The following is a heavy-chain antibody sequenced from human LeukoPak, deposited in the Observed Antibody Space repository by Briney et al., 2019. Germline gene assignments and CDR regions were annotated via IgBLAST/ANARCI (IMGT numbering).Heavy chain of an antibody. D-gene: IGHD6-19*01. J-gene: IGHJ4*02. CDR3: AAVTRGWRPVDY. Sequence: SETLSLTCTVSGGSLSSYYWSWLRQPPGKGLEWIGYIYYSGSTNYNPSLKSRVTISVDTSKNQFSLKLSSVTAADTAVYYCAAVTRGWRPVDYWGQGTLVTVSS. CDR1: GGSLSSYY. CDR2: IYYSGST. V-gene: IGHV4-59*01.